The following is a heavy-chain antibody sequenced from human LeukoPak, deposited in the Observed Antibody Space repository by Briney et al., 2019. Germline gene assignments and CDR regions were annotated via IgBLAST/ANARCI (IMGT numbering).Heavy chain of an antibody. V-gene: IGHV4-59*01. CDR2: IYYSGST. D-gene: IGHD3-10*01. J-gene: IGHJ3*02. CDR3: ARSGSGSHTNAFDI. CDR1: GGSISSYY. Sequence: PSETLSLTCTVSGGSISSYYWSWIRQPPGQGLEWIGYIYYSGSTNYNPSLKSRVTISVDTSKNQFSLKLSSVTAADTAVYYCARSGSGSHTNAFDIWGQGTMVTVSS.